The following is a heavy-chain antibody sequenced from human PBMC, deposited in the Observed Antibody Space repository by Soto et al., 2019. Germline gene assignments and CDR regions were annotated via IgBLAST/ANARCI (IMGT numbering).Heavy chain of an antibody. V-gene: IGHV1-46*01. D-gene: IGHD1-1*01. Sequence: QVHLVQSGAEVKKPGASMKVSCTASGYTLTSHHVHWVRQAPGRRLEWMGSINPANGVAQYTARFQGRVIMTRDTSMSTVYMEMRGLRSEDTAIFYCARGGGVGLDGSAAFDIWGQGTMVTVSS. J-gene: IGHJ3*02. CDR2: INPANGVA. CDR1: GYTLTSHH. CDR3: ARGGGVGLDGSAAFDI.